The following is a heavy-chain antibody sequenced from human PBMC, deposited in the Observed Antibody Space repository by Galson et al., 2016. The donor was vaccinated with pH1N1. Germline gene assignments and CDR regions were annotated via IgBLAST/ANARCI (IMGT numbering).Heavy chain of an antibody. Sequence: SLRLSCAASGFTFSKYWMTWVRQAPGKGLEWVANINQIGDVKFYVDSVKGRFTISRDNAKNSVYLQMNSLRAEDTAVYYCTRAIGTAEAHWGQGTLVTVST. J-gene: IGHJ4*02. CDR2: INQIGDVK. V-gene: IGHV3-7*01. D-gene: IGHD6-13*01. CDR1: GFTFSKYW. CDR3: TRAIGTAEAH.